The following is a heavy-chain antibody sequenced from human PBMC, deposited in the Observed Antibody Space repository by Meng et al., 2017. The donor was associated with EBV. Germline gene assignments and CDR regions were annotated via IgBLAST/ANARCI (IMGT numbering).Heavy chain of an antibody. V-gene: IGHV4-39*07. D-gene: IGHD6-13*01. CDR2: IYYSGST. Sequence: LQLQESGPGLVKPSETLSLTRTASGGSISSSSYYWGWIRQPPGKGLGWIGGIYYSGSTYYNPSLKSRVTISVDTSKNQFSLKLSSVTAADTAVYYCARRGYSSSRTEFDPWGQGTLVTVSS. CDR3: ARRGYSSSRTEFDP. J-gene: IGHJ5*02. CDR1: GGSISSSSYY.